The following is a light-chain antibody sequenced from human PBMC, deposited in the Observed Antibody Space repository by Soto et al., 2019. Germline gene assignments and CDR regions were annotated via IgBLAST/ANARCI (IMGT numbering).Light chain of an antibody. V-gene: IGLV1-47*01. J-gene: IGLJ1*01. Sequence: QSALPQPPSASGTPGQRVTISCSTTNSRSGSNYVYWYQQLPGAAPKLLIYRNDQRPSGVPDRFSASKSGTSASLAISGLRSEEEADYFCAKWDDSLRVYVFGSGTRSPS. CDR2: RND. CDR3: AKWDDSLRVYV. CDR1: NSRSGSNY.